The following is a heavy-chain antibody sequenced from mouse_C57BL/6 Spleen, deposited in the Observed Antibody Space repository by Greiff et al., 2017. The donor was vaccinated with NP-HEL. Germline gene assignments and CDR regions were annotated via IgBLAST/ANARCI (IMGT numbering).Heavy chain of an antibody. CDR2: IRNKANGYTT. CDR1: GYTFTDYY. Sequence: EVKLVESGGGLVQPGGSLSLSCAASGYTFTDYYMSWVRQPPGKALEWLGFIRNKANGYTTEYSASVKGRFTISRDNSQSILYLQMNALRAEDSATYYCARYLYGYYAMGYWGKGTSVTVSS. CDR3: ARYLYGYYAMGY. J-gene: IGHJ4*01. D-gene: IGHD1-1*01. V-gene: IGHV7-3*01.